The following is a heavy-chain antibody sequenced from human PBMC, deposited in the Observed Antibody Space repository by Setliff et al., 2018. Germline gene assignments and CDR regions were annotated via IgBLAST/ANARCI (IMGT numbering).Heavy chain of an antibody. CDR3: ARDAPYTNTWRYFDH. D-gene: IGHD6-13*01. V-gene: IGHV1-18*01. J-gene: IGHJ4*02. CDR2: ISTNNGKT. CDR1: GYTFISYG. Sequence: WASVKVSCKASGYTFISYGISWLRRAPGQGFEWMGWISTNNGKTEYSQKVQGRVTMTTDRSTSTIYMGLRSLRSDDTAMYYCARDAPYTNTWRYFDHWGQGTLVTVSS.